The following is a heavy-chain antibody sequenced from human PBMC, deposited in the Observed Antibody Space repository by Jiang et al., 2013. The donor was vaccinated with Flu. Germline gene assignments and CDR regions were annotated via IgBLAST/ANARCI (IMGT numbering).Heavy chain of an antibody. V-gene: IGHV1-46*01. J-gene: IGHJ3*02. Sequence: SGAEVKKPGASVKASCKTSGYTFSTYYVHWVRQAPGQGLEWMGIINPSGGGTTYARKFQGRVTMTGDTSTRTIYMELSSLSSEDTAVYYCTREGMATIGFAFDIWGQGTLVTVSS. D-gene: IGHD5-24*01. CDR1: GYTFSTYY. CDR3: TREGMATIGFAFDI. CDR2: INPSGGGT.